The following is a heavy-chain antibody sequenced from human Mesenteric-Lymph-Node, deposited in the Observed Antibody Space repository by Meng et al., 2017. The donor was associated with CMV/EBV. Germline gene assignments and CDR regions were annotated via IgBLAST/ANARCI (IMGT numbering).Heavy chain of an antibody. Sequence: AASGFTVSFYGMHWVRQAPGKGLEWVSVIYSGGSSTYYADSVKGRFTISRDNSKNTLYLQMNSLRAEDTAVYYCAKDPDGWAGYFDYWGQGTLVTVSS. CDR1: GFTVSFYG. J-gene: IGHJ4*02. CDR2: IYSGGSST. V-gene: IGHV3-23*03. CDR3: AKDPDGWAGYFDY. D-gene: IGHD3-10*01.